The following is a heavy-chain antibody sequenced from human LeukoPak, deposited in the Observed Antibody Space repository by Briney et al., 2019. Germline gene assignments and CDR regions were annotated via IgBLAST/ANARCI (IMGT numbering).Heavy chain of an antibody. Sequence: GGSLRLSCAASGFSFSAYWMTWVRQAPGTGLKWVANINPAGTETYYVDPVKGRFTISRDNSKNTLYLQMNSLRAEDTAVYYCAKGGYCSSTSCYSRAFDYWGQGTLVTVSS. J-gene: IGHJ4*02. CDR3: AKGGYCSSTSCYSRAFDY. CDR1: GFSFSAYW. V-gene: IGHV3-7*03. CDR2: INPAGTET. D-gene: IGHD2-2*02.